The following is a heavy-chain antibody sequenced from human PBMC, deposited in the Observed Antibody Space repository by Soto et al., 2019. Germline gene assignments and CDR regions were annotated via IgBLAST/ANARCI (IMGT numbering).Heavy chain of an antibody. J-gene: IGHJ4*02. Sequence: PGESLKISCEGSGYTFSIYWIAWVRQMPGKGLEWMGVIYPGDSDTRYSPSFQGQVTISVDKSISTAYLQWGSLKASDTAMYYCARQDGDGLYYFDFWGQGTPVTVSS. CDR1: GYTFSIYW. V-gene: IGHV5-51*01. D-gene: IGHD4-17*01. CDR3: ARQDGDGLYYFDF. CDR2: IYPGDSDT.